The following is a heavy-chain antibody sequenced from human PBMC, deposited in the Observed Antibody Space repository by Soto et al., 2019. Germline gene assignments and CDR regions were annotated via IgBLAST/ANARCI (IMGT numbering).Heavy chain of an antibody. J-gene: IGHJ4*02. D-gene: IGHD2-15*01. CDR2: IGXKGDT. CDR1: GFAVSGYG. Sequence: SXXLSCAASGFAVSGYGFHWVRQATGKGLEWVSDIGXKGDTXYAGYVEGRFTXSRENAKTSFYLQMNSLRAGDKAMYYCIRDHCSGGKCHFDYWGKGTLVTVYS. CDR3: IRDHCSGGKCHFDY. V-gene: IGHV3-13*01.